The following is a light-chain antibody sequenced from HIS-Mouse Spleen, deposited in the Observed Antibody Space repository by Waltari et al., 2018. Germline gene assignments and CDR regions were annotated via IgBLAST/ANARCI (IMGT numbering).Light chain of an antibody. J-gene: IGLJ3*02. CDR3: QSYDSSNWV. Sequence: NFMLTQPHSVSESPGKTVTISCTGSSGSSASNYFHGYQQRPGSAPTTVIYEDNQRPSGVPDRFSGSIDSSSNSASLTISGLKTEDEADYYCQSYDSSNWVFGGGTKLTVL. CDR2: EDN. V-gene: IGLV6-57*02. CDR1: SGSSASNY.